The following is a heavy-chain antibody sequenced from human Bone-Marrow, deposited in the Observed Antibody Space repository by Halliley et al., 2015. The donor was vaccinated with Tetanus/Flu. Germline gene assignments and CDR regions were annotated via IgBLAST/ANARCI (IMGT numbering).Heavy chain of an antibody. CDR1: GDSITTNYW. D-gene: IGHD3-16*01. CDR2: VYHSGST. V-gene: IGHV4-4*01. Sequence: SLRLSCTVSGDSITTNYWWSWVRQPPGKGLEWIGKVYHSGSTNYSPSLKSRVTISIDKSKNQFSLKLSSVTAADTALYFCARGGGPLDHWGQGTLVPVSS. J-gene: IGHJ4*02. CDR3: ARGGGPLDH.